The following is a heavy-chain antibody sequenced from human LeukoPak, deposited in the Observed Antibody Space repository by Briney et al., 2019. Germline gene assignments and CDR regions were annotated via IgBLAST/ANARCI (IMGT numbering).Heavy chain of an antibody. D-gene: IGHD2-15*01. Sequence: PGRSLRLSCAASGFTFSSYGMHWVRQAPGKGLEWVAFIWYDGSNKYYADSVKGRFTISRDNSKNTLYLQMNSLRAEDTAVYYCASGRYCSGGSCYPRSHWGQGTLVTVSS. J-gene: IGHJ4*02. CDR3: ASGRYCSGGSCYPRSH. CDR1: GFTFSSYG. V-gene: IGHV3-33*01. CDR2: IWYDGSNK.